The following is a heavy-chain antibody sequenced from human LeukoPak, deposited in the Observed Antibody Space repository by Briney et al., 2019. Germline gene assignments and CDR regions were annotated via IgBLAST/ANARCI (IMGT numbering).Heavy chain of an antibody. CDR1: EFTFSGYT. CDR3: ARGLHNGYDLYYSDY. J-gene: IGHJ4*02. D-gene: IGHD5-12*01. V-gene: IGHV3-30-3*01. Sequence: PGRSLRLSCAASEFTFSGYTMHWVRQAPGKGLEWVAHTSSDGSNKYYAESVKGRFTISRDNSKNTLYLHMNSLRVDDTAVYYCARGLHNGYDLYYSDYWGQGTLVTVSS. CDR2: TSSDGSNK.